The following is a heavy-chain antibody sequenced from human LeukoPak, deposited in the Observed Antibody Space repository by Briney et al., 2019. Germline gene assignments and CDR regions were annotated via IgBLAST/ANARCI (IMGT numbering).Heavy chain of an antibody. V-gene: IGHV1-2*02. Sequence: ASVKVSCKASGYTSTGYYMHWVRQAPGQGLEWMGWINPNSGGTNYAQKFQGRVTMTRDTSISTAYMELSRLRSDGTAVYYCARDRTLYYYGSGSSYYFDYWGQGTLVTVSS. J-gene: IGHJ4*02. CDR2: INPNSGGT. CDR1: GYTSTGYY. D-gene: IGHD3-10*01. CDR3: ARDRTLYYYGSGSSYYFDY.